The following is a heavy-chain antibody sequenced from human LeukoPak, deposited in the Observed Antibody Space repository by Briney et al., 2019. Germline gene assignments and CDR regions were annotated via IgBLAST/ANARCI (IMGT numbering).Heavy chain of an antibody. CDR3: AKDAGESSGWYLDY. V-gene: IGHV3-9*01. J-gene: IGHJ4*02. CDR2: ISWNSGSI. D-gene: IGHD6-19*01. CDR1: GFTFDDYA. Sequence: GGSLRLSCAASGFTFDDYAMHWVRQAPGKGLEWVSGISWNSGSISYADSVKGRFTISRDNAKNSLYLQMNSLRAEDTALYYCAKDAGESSGWYLDYWGQGTLVTVSS.